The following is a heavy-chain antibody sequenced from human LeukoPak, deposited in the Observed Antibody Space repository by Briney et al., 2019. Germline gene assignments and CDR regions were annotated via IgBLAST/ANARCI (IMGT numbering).Heavy chain of an antibody. CDR2: IYSGGST. V-gene: IGHV3-66*01. CDR1: GFTFSNYN. D-gene: IGHD1-26*01. CDR3: ARGWRDYIVGAVDY. Sequence: GGTLRLSCAASGFTFSNYNMSWVRQAPGKGLEWVSVIYSGGSTYYADSVKGRFTISRDNSKNTLYLQMNSLRAEDTAVYYCARGWRDYIVGAVDYWGQGTLVTVSS. J-gene: IGHJ4*02.